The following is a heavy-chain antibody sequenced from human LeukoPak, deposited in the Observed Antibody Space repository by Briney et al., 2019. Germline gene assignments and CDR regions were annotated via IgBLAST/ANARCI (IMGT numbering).Heavy chain of an antibody. CDR3: ARDVVVPAATAGHSYYYYYMDV. CDR1: GFTFSSYA. J-gene: IGHJ6*03. V-gene: IGHV3-23*01. D-gene: IGHD2-2*01. CDR2: ISGSGGST. Sequence: PGGSLRLSCAASGFTFSSYAMSWVRQAPGKGLEWVSAISGSGGSTYYADSVKGRFTISRDNSKNTLYLQMNSLRAEDTAVYYCARDVVVPAATAGHSYYYYYMDVWGKGTTVTISS.